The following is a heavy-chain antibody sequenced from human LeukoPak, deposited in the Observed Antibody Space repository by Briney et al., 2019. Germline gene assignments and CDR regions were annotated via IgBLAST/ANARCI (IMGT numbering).Heavy chain of an antibody. CDR3: ARDPSSGWYYFDY. Sequence: PSETLSPTCTVSGGSIGSYYWSWIRQSPGKGLEWIAYISHSGSTNSNPSLKSRVTISLDTSKNQFSLKLSSVTAADTAVYYCARDPSSGWYYFDYWGQGTLVTVSS. CDR2: ISHSGST. V-gene: IGHV4-59*01. CDR1: GGSIGSYY. D-gene: IGHD6-19*01. J-gene: IGHJ4*02.